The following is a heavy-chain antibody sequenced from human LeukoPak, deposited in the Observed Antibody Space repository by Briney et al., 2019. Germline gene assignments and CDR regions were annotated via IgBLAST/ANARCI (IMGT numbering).Heavy chain of an antibody. J-gene: IGHJ6*02. CDR2: INRSGST. V-gene: IGHV4-34*01. D-gene: IGHD3-16*01. Sequence: SETLSLTCAVYGGSFSGYYWSWIRQPPGKGLEWIGEINRSGSTNYNPSLKSRVTISVDTSKNQFSLKLSSVTAADTAVYYCASLRGQWGLYGMDVWGQGTTVTVSS. CDR3: ASLRGQWGLYGMDV. CDR1: GGSFSGYY.